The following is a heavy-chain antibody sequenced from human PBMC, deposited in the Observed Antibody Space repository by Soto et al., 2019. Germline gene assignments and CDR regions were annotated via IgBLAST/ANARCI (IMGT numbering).Heavy chain of an antibody. Sequence: EVQLLESGGGLLQPGGSLRLSCAASGFTFTHYAMNWVRQAPGKGLEWVSAISGSGGSTYYADSVKGRFTISRDNSNNPLYLQMNSLRAEDTAVYYCAKEGAVAGILHPKWFDPWGQGTLVTVSS. CDR2: ISGSGGST. CDR3: AKEGAVAGILHPKWFDP. CDR1: GFTFTHYA. J-gene: IGHJ5*02. D-gene: IGHD6-19*01. V-gene: IGHV3-23*01.